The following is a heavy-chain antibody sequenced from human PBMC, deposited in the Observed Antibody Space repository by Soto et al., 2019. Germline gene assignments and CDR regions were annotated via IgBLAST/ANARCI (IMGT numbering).Heavy chain of an antibody. CDR3: ARDWGGLGPSHDY. Sequence: GGSLRLSCVASGFTFARHSMSWVRQAPGKGLEWVACITGDGSGKYYVASVEGRFTISRDNANNALHLQIDSLRVEDTALYYCARDWGGLGPSHDYWGQGTLVTVSS. D-gene: IGHD3-10*01. CDR2: ITGDGSGK. J-gene: IGHJ4*02. V-gene: IGHV3-7*01. CDR1: GFTFARHS.